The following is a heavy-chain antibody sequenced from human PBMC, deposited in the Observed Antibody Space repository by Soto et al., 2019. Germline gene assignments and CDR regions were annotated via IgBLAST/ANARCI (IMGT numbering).Heavy chain of an antibody. Sequence: EVQLVESGGGLVQPGRSLRLSCAASGFTFDDYAMHWVRQAPGKGLEWVSGISWNSGSIGYADSVKGRFTISRDNAKNSLYLQMNSLRAEDTALYYCAKDIAGRGFFYYFDYWSQGTLVTVSS. J-gene: IGHJ4*02. V-gene: IGHV3-9*01. CDR1: GFTFDDYA. D-gene: IGHD1-26*01. CDR2: ISWNSGSI. CDR3: AKDIAGRGFFYYFDY.